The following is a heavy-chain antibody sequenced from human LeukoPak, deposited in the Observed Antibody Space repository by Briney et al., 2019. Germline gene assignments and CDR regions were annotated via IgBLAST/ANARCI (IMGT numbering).Heavy chain of an antibody. Sequence: GASVKVSCKASGYTFTSYGISWVRQAPGQGLEWMGWISAYNGNTNYAQKLQGRVTMTTDTSTSTAYMELRSLRSDDTAVYYCAGLIVGATDDAFDIWGQGTMVTVSS. J-gene: IGHJ3*02. CDR3: AGLIVGATDDAFDI. CDR2: ISAYNGNT. CDR1: GYTFTSYG. D-gene: IGHD1-26*01. V-gene: IGHV1-18*01.